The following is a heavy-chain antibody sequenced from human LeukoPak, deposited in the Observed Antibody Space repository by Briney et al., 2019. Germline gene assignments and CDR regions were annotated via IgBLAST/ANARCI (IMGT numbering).Heavy chain of an antibody. V-gene: IGHV7-4-1*02. CDR2: INPNTGNP. CDR1: GYTFTRNA. J-gene: IGHJ4*02. D-gene: IGHD3-3*01. Sequence: VASVKVSCKASGYTFTRNALNWVRQAPGQGLDWMGWINPNTGNPTYAQGFTGRFVFSLDTSVSTAYLRITSLKAEDTAVYYCARTYYDFWSGYHKFDYWGQGTLVTVSS. CDR3: ARTYYDFWSGYHKFDY.